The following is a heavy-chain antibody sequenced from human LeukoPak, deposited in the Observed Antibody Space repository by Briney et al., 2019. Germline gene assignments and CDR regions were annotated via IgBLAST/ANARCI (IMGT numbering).Heavy chain of an antibody. Sequence: SETLSLTCTVSGGSISSSSYYWGWIRQPPGKGLEWIGSIYYSGSTYYNPSLKSRVTISVDTSKNQFSLKLSSVTAAGTAVYYCARGQVTRHYYYYYGMDVWGQGTTVTVSS. CDR3: ARGQVTRHYYYYYGMDV. CDR2: IYYSGST. CDR1: GGSISSSSYY. V-gene: IGHV4-39*01. D-gene: IGHD4-23*01. J-gene: IGHJ6*02.